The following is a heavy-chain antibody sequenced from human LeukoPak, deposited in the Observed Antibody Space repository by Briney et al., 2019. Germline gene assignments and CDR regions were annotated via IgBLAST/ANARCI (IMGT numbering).Heavy chain of an antibody. D-gene: IGHD6-19*01. V-gene: IGHV1-2*04. CDR2: INPNSGGT. Sequence: ASVKVSCKASGYTFTGYYMHWVRQAPGQGLEWMGWINPNSGGTNYAQKFQGWVTMTRDTSISTAYMELSRLRSDDTAVYYCARGEYSSGWYAIDYWGQGTLVTVSS. CDR3: ARGEYSSGWYAIDY. CDR1: GYTFTGYY. J-gene: IGHJ4*02.